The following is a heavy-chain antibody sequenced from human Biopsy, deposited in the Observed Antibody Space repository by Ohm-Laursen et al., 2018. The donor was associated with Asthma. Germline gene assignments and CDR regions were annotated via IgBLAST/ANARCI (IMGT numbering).Heavy chain of an antibody. CDR2: VYYSGST. CDR1: GGSINNFY. J-gene: IGHJ6*02. V-gene: IGHV4-59*01. Sequence: GTLSLTCTVSGGSINNFYWSWIRQPPGKGLESIGHVYYSGSTNYNPSLKSRVTISIDASKNQFSLKLTSVTAADTAVYFCARVASYGDVYFGIDVWGPGNPGHRLF. D-gene: IGHD4-17*01. CDR3: ARVASYGDVYFGIDV.